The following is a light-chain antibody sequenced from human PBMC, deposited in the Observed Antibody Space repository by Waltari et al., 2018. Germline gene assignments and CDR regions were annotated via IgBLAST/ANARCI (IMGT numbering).Light chain of an antibody. CDR2: GAS. V-gene: IGKV3D-15*01. Sequence: DIVMTQSPATRSVSPGERATLSCRASQSISTNLAWYQQKPGKAPRLLIYGASIRATGIPARFSGSGSGTEFTLTISSLQSEDFAVYYCQHYDHGPPITFGQGTRLEIK. J-gene: IGKJ5*01. CDR1: QSISTN. CDR3: QHYDHGPPIT.